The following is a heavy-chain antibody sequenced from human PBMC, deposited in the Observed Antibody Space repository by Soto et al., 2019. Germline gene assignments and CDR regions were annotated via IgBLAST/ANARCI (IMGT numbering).Heavy chain of an antibody. J-gene: IGHJ4*02. Sequence: PSETLSLTCTVTGDSISSRSYYWGWIRQPPGKGLEWIGSIYYSGSTSTNPSLRSRVSMSIDTSKDQFTLKLKSVTAADTALYFCARQRTSVVPQAYFDVWGPGSLVTVSS. D-gene: IGHD2-21*01. V-gene: IGHV4-39*01. CDR1: GDSISSRSYY. CDR2: IYYSGST. CDR3: ARQRTSVVPQAYFDV.